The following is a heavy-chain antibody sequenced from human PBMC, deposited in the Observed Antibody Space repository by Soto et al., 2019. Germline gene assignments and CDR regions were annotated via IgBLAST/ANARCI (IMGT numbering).Heavy chain of an antibody. J-gene: IGHJ4*02. CDR3: ARESEDLTSNFDD. CDR2: ISSTTNYI. CDR1: GFTFTRYS. Sequence: GGSLRLSCAASGFTFTRYSMNWVRQAPGEGLEWVSSISSTTNYIYYGDSMKGRFTISRDNAKNSLYLEMNSLRAEDTAVYYCARESEDLTSNFDDWGQGTMVTFSS. V-gene: IGHV3-21*06.